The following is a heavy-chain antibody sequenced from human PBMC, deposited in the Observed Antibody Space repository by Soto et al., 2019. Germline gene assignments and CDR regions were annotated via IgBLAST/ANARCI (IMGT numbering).Heavy chain of an antibody. Sequence: EVQLLESGGGLVQPGGSLRLSCAASGFTFSSYAMSWVRQTPGKGLEWVSVISGSGGSTYYADSVKGRFTISRDNSKNTLYLQMNSLRAEDTAVYYCARRSSSWSFDYWGQGTLVTVSS. CDR3: ARRSSSWSFDY. CDR1: GFTFSSYA. D-gene: IGHD6-13*01. V-gene: IGHV3-23*01. J-gene: IGHJ4*02. CDR2: ISGSGGST.